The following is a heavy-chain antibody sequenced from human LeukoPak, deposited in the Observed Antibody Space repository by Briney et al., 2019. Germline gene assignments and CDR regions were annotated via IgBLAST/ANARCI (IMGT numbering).Heavy chain of an antibody. D-gene: IGHD4-17*01. V-gene: IGHV3-21*01. CDR2: ISSSSSYI. CDR1: RFTFSSYS. Sequence: GGSLRLSCAASRFTFSSYSMNWVRQAPGKGLEWVSSISSSSSYIYYADSVKGRFTISRDNAKNSLYLQMNSLRAEDTAVYYCARALYGDYPNDAFDIWGQGTMVTVSS. CDR3: ARALYGDYPNDAFDI. J-gene: IGHJ3*02.